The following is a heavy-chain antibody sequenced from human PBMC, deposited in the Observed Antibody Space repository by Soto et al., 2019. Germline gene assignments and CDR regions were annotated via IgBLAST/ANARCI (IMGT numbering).Heavy chain of an antibody. Sequence: QVQLQESGPGLVKPSETLSLTCTVSGGSISSYYWSWIRQPPGKGLEWIGYIYDSGSTNYNPSLKSRVTISVDTSKNQLSMQLSSVAAADRAVYYCARRSYRSGGSCHDYWGQGTLVTVSS. D-gene: IGHD2-15*01. CDR2: IYDSGST. CDR1: GGSISSYY. V-gene: IGHV4-59*01. J-gene: IGHJ4*02. CDR3: ARRSYRSGGSCHDY.